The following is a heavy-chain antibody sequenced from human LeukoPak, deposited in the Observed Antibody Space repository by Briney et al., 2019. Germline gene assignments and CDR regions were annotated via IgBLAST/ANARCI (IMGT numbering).Heavy chain of an antibody. CDR1: GGSISSGGYY. CDR3: ARVDIRSGGNYGMDV. CDR2: IYYSGST. Sequence: SETLSLTCTVSGGSISSGGYYWSWVRQHPGKGLEWIGYIYYSGSTYYNPSLRSRVTISVDTSKNQFSLTLTSVTAADTAVFYCARVDIRSGGNYGMDVWGQGTTVTVSS. J-gene: IGHJ6*02. D-gene: IGHD2-15*01. V-gene: IGHV4-31*03.